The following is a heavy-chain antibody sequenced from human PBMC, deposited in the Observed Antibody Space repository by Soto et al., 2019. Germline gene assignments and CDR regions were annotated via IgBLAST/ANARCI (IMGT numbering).Heavy chain of an antibody. V-gene: IGHV3-23*01. Sequence: PGGSLRLSCAASGFTFSSYAMSWVRQAPGKGLEWVSAISGSGGSTYYADSVKGRFTISRDNSKNTLYLQMNSLRAEDTAVYYCAKGFEGGYFIGDRWLADFYILGQETMVTISS. CDR2: ISGSGGST. CDR1: GFTFSSYA. J-gene: IGHJ3*02. CDR3: AKGFEGGYFIGDRWLADFYI. D-gene: IGHD2-15*01.